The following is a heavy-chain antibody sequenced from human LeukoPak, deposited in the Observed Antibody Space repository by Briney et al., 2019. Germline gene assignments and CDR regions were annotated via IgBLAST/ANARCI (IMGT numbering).Heavy chain of an antibody. D-gene: IGHD1-1*01. V-gene: IGHV1-2*02. CDR3: ARDLGSFDAFDI. CDR2: INPNSGGT. Sequence: ASVTVSCKASGYTFTGYYMHWVRQAPGQGLEWMGWINPNSGGTNYAQKFQGRVTMTRDTSISTAYMELSRLRSDDTAVYYCARDLGSFDAFDIWGQGTMVTVSS. J-gene: IGHJ3*02. CDR1: GYTFTGYY.